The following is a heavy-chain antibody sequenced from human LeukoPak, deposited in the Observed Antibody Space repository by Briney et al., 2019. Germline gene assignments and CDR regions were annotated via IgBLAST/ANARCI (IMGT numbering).Heavy chain of an antibody. V-gene: IGHV4-39*07. CDR3: AGRLWRRDGYNLSAFDI. D-gene: IGHD5-24*01. J-gene: IGHJ3*02. CDR2: IYYSGST. CDR1: GGSISRSNYY. Sequence: LETLCLTSTVSGGSISRSNYYWGCIRQPPGKGLEWIGSIYYSGSTNYNPSLKSRVTISVDTSKNQFSLKLSSVTAADTAVYYCAGRLWRRDGYNLSAFDIWGQGTIVPVSS.